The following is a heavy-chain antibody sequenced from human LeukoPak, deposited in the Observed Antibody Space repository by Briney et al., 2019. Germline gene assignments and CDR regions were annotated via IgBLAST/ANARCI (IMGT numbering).Heavy chain of an antibody. CDR1: GFTFSDYY. D-gene: IGHD3-10*01. V-gene: IGHV3-11*04. CDR3: ARAYGSGSYHLDY. CDR2: ISSSDTI. J-gene: IGHJ4*02. Sequence: GGSLRLSCAASGFTFSDYYMSWIRQAPGKGLEWVSYISSSDTIYYADSVKGRFTISRDNAKNSLYLQMNSLRAEDTAVYYCARAYGSGSYHLDYWGQGTLVTVSS.